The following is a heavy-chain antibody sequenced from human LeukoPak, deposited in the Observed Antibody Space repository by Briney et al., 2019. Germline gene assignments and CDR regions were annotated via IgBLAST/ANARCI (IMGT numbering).Heavy chain of an antibody. Sequence: GGSLRLSCAASGFTFDDYAMHWVRQAPGKGLEWVSPINWDGGRSYYADCGKGRFTSARDNNKNSLYLQMNSLRGEDTALYFCAKGDTIMLTGFDSWGQGTLVTVSS. V-gene: IGHV3-43D*03. CDR1: GFTFDDYA. D-gene: IGHD3-16*01. CDR2: INWDGGRS. J-gene: IGHJ4*02. CDR3: AKGDTIMLTGFDS.